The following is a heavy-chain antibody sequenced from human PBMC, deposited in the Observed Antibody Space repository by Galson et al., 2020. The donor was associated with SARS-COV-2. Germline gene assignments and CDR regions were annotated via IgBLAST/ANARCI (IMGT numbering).Heavy chain of an antibody. V-gene: IGHV4-61*02. CDR3: ARGSADFWSGYHLDY. D-gene: IGHD3-3*01. CDR1: GVSIRSGSYY. J-gene: IGHJ4*02. Sequence: SETLSLTCTVSGVSIRSGSYYWSWIRQPAGKGLEWIGRIYTSGSTNYNPSLKSRITISVDTSKNQFSLNLSSVTAADTAVYYCARGSADFWSGYHLDYWGQGTLVTVSS. CDR2: IYTSGST.